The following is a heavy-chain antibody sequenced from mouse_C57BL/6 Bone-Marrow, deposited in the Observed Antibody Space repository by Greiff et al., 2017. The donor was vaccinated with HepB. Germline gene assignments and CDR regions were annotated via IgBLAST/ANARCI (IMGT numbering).Heavy chain of an antibody. D-gene: IGHD3-2*02. CDR1: GYTFTEYT. V-gene: IGHV1-62-2*01. Sequence: QVQLKESGAELVKPGASVKLSCKASGYTFTEYTIHRVKQRSGQGLERIGWFYPGSGSIKYNEKFKDKATLTADKSSSTVYMELSRLTSEDSAVYFCARHPYSSGYGYAMDYWGQGTSVTVSS. CDR3: ARHPYSSGYGYAMDY. J-gene: IGHJ4*01. CDR2: FYPGSGSI.